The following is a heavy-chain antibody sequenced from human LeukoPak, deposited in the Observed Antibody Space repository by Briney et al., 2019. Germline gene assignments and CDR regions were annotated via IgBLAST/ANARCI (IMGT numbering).Heavy chain of an antibody. D-gene: IGHD3-3*01. Sequence: SETLSLTCTVSGGSISSSSYYWGWIRQPPGKGLEWIGNVYYSGSTYYNPSLKSRVTILVDTSKNQFSLKLSSVTAADTAVYYCARAYDFWSGYFDYWGQGTLVTVSS. J-gene: IGHJ4*02. V-gene: IGHV4-39*07. CDR2: VYYSGST. CDR3: ARAYDFWSGYFDY. CDR1: GGSISSSSYY.